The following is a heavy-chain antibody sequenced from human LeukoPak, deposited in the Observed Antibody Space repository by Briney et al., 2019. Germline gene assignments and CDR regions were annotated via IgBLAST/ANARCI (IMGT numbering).Heavy chain of an antibody. D-gene: IGHD3-3*01. CDR3: ARDLEMAKIGDFSNY. J-gene: IGHJ4*02. Sequence: GGSLRLSCAASGFTFSSYAMSWVRQAPGKGLEGVSAISCSGGSTYYADSVKGRFTIPRDNSKNTLYLEMNSLRDEDTAVYYCARDLEMAKIGDFSNYWGQGTLVTVSS. V-gene: IGHV3-23*01. CDR1: GFTFSSYA. CDR2: ISCSGGST.